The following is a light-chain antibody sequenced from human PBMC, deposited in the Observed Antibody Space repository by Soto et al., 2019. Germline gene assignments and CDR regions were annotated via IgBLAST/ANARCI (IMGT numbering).Light chain of an antibody. Sequence: EIVLTQSPGTLSLSPGERATLSCMASQTITSNYLAWYQQKPGQAPRLLIYAASNRATGIPDRFSGSGSGTEFTLTISGLEPEDFAVYYCQQYDSPLWTFGQGTKV. CDR1: QTITSNY. J-gene: IGKJ1*01. CDR2: AAS. V-gene: IGKV3-20*01. CDR3: QQYDSPLWT.